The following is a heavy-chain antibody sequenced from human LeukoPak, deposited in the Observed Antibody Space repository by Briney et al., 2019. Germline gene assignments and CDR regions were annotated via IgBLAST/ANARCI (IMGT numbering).Heavy chain of an antibody. D-gene: IGHD3-16*02. V-gene: IGHV4-39*01. Sequence: SETLSLTCTVSGGSISSSSYYRGRIRQPPGKGLEWIGSIYYSGSTYYNPSLKSRVTISVDTSRNQFSLKLSSVTAADTAVYYCARVPRGSYPDYWGQGTLVTVSS. CDR1: GGSISSSSYY. J-gene: IGHJ4*02. CDR3: ARVPRGSYPDY. CDR2: IYYSGST.